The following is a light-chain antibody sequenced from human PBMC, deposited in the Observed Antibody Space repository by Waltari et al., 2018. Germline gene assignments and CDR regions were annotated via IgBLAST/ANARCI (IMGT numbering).Light chain of an antibody. CDR2: EVF. CDR3: SSYSRSDVVV. CDR1: STAVGGYNY. Sequence: QSALTQPPSASGSLGQSVTISCTGTSTAVGGYNYVSWYQQHPGKAPNLIVYEVFQRPSGVPDRFSGSKSGDTASLTVSGLRAEDEALYYCSSYSRSDVVVFGGGTKLTVL. V-gene: IGLV2-8*01. J-gene: IGLJ2*01.